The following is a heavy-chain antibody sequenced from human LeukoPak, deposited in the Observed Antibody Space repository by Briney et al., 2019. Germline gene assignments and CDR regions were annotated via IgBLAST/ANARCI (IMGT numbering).Heavy chain of an antibody. CDR3: ARYGAMEARNAFHL. J-gene: IGHJ3*01. D-gene: IGHD1-1*01. CDR2: THYSGSS. Sequence: SETLSLTCTLSGGSITTYYSSWIRPRPREELEFLGYTHYSGSSDYNPSLKSRITMSIDTSRSQFSLNLNSVTASDTAVYYCARYGAMEARNAFHLWGQGTMVTVSS. CDR1: GGSITTYY. V-gene: IGHV4-59*08.